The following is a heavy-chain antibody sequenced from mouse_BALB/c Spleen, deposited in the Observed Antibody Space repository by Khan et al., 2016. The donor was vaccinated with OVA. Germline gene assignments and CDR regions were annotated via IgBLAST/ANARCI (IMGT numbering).Heavy chain of an antibody. CDR1: GDTFTDYY. V-gene: IGHV1-77*01. CDR3: ARRDYFGYTFAY. D-gene: IGHD1-2*01. J-gene: IGHJ3*01. Sequence: QVQLQQPGAELARPGASVKLSCKASGDTFTDYYINWVKQRTGQGLEWIGDISPGSGDTYYNERIKGKATLTAAKSSSTAYMQLSSLTSEASAVYFCARRDYFGYTFAYWGQGTLVTVSA. CDR2: ISPGSGDT.